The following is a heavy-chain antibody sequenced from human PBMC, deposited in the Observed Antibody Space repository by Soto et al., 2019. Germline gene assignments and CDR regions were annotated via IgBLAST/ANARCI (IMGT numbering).Heavy chain of an antibody. CDR3: ARGATIFGVVIHFDY. D-gene: IGHD3-3*01. J-gene: IGHJ4*02. Sequence: PSETLSLTCTVSGGSISSGGYYWSWIRQHPGKGLEWIGYIYYSGSTYYNPSLKSRVTISVDTSKNQFSLKLSSVTAADTAVYYCARGATIFGVVIHFDYWGQGTLVTVPS. CDR2: IYYSGST. V-gene: IGHV4-31*03. CDR1: GGSISSGGYY.